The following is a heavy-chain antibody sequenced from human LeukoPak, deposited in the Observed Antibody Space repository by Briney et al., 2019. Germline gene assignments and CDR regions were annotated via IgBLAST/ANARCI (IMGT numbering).Heavy chain of an antibody. CDR2: ISGSGGST. CDR3: AKGGGYCSSTSCSGATNYYYGMDV. D-gene: IGHD2-2*01. CDR1: GFTFSSYA. J-gene: IGHJ6*02. V-gene: IGHV3-23*01. Sequence: GGSLRLSCAASGFTFSSYAMSWVRQAPGKGLEWVSAISGSGGSTYYADSVKGRFTISRDNSKNTLYLQMNSLRAEDTAVYYCAKGGGYCSSTSCSGATNYYYGMDVWGQGNTVTVSS.